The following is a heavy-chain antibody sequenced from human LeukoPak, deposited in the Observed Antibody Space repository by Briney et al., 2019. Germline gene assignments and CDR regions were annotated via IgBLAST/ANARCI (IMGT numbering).Heavy chain of an antibody. Sequence: ASVKVSCRASGYTFIDNYMHWIRQAPGQGLEWMGWINRNNGGTKSAQKFQGRVTLTRDSSIRTAYMELSRLTSDDTAVYFCARGALSGSYWYFDLWGPGTLVTVSS. D-gene: IGHD2/OR15-2a*01. V-gene: IGHV1-2*02. CDR2: INRNNGGT. CDR3: ARGALSGSYWYFDL. CDR1: GYTFIDNY. J-gene: IGHJ2*01.